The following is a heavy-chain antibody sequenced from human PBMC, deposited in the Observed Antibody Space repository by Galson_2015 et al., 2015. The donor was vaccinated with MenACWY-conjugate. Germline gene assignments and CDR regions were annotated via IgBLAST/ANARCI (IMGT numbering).Heavy chain of an antibody. D-gene: IGHD6-19*01. CDR1: GGSISTSNYY. J-gene: IGHJ4*02. Sequence: SETLSLTCNVSGGSISTSNYYWGWIRQPPGKGLEWIGSSYYSGNTYYNPSLESRVTMSVDTSKNQFSLKLNSVTAADTAVYYCARGRTSAWYHFDNWGQGTLVTVSS. CDR3: ARGRTSAWYHFDN. CDR2: SYYSGNT. V-gene: IGHV4-39*07.